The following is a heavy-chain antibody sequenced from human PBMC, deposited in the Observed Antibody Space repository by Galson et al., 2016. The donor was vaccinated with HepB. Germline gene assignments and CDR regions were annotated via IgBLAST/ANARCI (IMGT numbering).Heavy chain of an antibody. J-gene: IGHJ6*02. CDR1: NFTFRSYS. V-gene: IGHV3-48*02. CDR2: ISSSSATI. D-gene: IGHD5-12*01. CDR3: ARSRYLLDV. Sequence: SLRLSCAASNFTFRSYSMNWVRQVPGKGLEWVSFISSSSATIYYADSVKGRFAISRDNAKNSLYLQMNSLRDEDTAVYYCARSRYLLDVWGQGATVTLSS.